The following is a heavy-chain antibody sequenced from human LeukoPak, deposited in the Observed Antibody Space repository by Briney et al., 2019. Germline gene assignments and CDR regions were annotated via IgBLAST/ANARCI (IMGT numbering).Heavy chain of an antibody. Sequence: GGSLRLSCAASGFTFSSYAMSWVRQAPEKGLEWVSAINDNGDTTYYAGSVKGRFTISRDNSKNTLYLQMNSLRAEDTAVYYCAKDYYGDPPNDYLGYWGQGTLVTVSS. D-gene: IGHD4-17*01. CDR1: GFTFSSYA. CDR2: INDNGDTT. J-gene: IGHJ4*02. V-gene: IGHV3-23*01. CDR3: AKDYYGDPPNDYLGY.